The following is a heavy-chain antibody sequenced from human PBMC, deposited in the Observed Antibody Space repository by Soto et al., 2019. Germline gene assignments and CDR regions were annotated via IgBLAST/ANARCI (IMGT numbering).Heavy chain of an antibody. V-gene: IGHV1-46*01. CDR1: GYTFSRYY. CDR3: ARGVVVKVYEMGGPDY. CDR2: INPSSGSP. D-gene: IGHD2-8*01. J-gene: IGHJ4*02. Sequence: QVQLVQSGAEVKKPGASVKVSCRTSGYTFSRYYMHWVRQAPGQGLEWMGIINPSSGSPNYAQKCLGRLTVTRYQSTSTVYMELNGLTSEDTAMYYCARGVVVKVYEMGGPDYWGQGTLVTVSS.